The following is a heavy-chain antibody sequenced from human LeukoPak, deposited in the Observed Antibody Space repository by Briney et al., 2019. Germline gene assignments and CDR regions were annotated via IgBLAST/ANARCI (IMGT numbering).Heavy chain of an antibody. CDR2: ISYDGSNK. V-gene: IGHV3-30-3*01. Sequence: PGRFLRLSCAASGFTFSSYAMHWVRQAPGKGLEWVAVISYDGSNKYYADSVKGRFTISRDNSKNTLYLQMNSLRAEDTAVYYCARSENDAFDIWSQGTMVTVSS. J-gene: IGHJ3*02. CDR1: GFTFSSYA. CDR3: ARSENDAFDI.